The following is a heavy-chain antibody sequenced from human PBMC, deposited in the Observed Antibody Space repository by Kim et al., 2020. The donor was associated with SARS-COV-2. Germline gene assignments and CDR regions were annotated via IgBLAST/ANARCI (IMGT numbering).Heavy chain of an antibody. D-gene: IGHD3-10*01. CDR1: GYTFTGDY. Sequence: ASVKVSCKASGYTFTGDYWHGGGQVTFEVRELMVWDQPNMSSTNYAQKLRGCVTMTRYTSISTAYMELSRLRSDDTAVYYCARIGGMVRGDPLADDAFDIWGQGTMVTVSS. CDR3: ARIGGMVRGDPLADDAFDI. V-gene: IGHV1-2*04. J-gene: IGHJ3*02. CDR2: DQPNMSST.